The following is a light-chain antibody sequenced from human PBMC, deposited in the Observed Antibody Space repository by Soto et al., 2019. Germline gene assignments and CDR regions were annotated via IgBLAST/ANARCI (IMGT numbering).Light chain of an antibody. Sequence: EILITQSPATLSVSPGERATLSCRASQSISSNLAWYQQKPGQTPRILIYGTSTRDTGIPARLSGSGSGTEFTLTISRLQSEDFEVYYCQHYNNWPLTFGGGTKVDI. CDR2: GTS. V-gene: IGKV3-15*01. CDR3: QHYNNWPLT. CDR1: QSISSN. J-gene: IGKJ4*01.